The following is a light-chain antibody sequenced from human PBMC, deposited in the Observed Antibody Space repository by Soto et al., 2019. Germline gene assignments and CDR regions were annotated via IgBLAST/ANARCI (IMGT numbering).Light chain of an antibody. CDR1: PDIRNH. CDR2: DAS. Sequence: DIPLTQSPSSLSASVGDRVTITCQASPDIRNHLNWYQQKPGKAPNILIYDASDLETGVPSRFSGGGSATFFSFTISSLQPEVIATYYCQKHDGVPLFGPGTKVEIK. J-gene: IGKJ3*01. V-gene: IGKV1-33*01. CDR3: QKHDGVPL.